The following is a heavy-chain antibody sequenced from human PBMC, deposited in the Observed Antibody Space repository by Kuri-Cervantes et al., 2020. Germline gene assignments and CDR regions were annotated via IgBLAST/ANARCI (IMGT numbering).Heavy chain of an antibody. CDR1: GFTFDDYA. J-gene: IGHJ4*02. V-gene: IGHV3-23*01. CDR2: ISGSGGST. Sequence: GESLKISCAASGFTFDDYAMHWVRQAPGKGLEWVSGISGSGGSTYYADSVKGRFTISRDNSKNTLYLQMNSLRAEDTAVYYCAKNEFVIPVYYYDSSGYLDWGQGTLVTVSS. D-gene: IGHD3-22*01. CDR3: AKNEFVIPVYYYDSSGYLD.